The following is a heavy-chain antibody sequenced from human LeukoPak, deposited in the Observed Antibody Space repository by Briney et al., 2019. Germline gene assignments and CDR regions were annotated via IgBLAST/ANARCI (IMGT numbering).Heavy chain of an antibody. D-gene: IGHD7-27*01. J-gene: IGHJ4*02. CDR2: IRSKAYGGTT. CDR1: GFTFGDYA. CDR3: TSHSAGLTGALVGYFDY. Sequence: GGSLRLSCTASGFTFGDYAMSWFRQAPGKGLEWVGFIRSKAYGGTTEYAASVKGRFTISRDDSKSIAYLQMNSLKTEDTAVYYCTSHSAGLTGALVGYFDYWGQGTLVTVSS. V-gene: IGHV3-49*03.